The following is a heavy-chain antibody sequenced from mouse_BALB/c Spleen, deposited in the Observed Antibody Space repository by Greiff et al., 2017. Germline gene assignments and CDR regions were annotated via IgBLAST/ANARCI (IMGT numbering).Heavy chain of an antibody. Sequence: DVQLVESGGGLVQPGGSLKLSCAASGFTFSSYGMSWVRQTPDKRLELVATINSNGGSTYYPDSVKGRFTISRDNAKNTLYLQMSSLKSEDTAMYYCARAPYGYDVGYYFDYWGQGTTLTVSS. CDR1: GFTFSSYG. CDR3: ARAPYGYDVGYYFDY. CDR2: INSNGGST. D-gene: IGHD2-2*01. V-gene: IGHV5-6-3*01. J-gene: IGHJ2*01.